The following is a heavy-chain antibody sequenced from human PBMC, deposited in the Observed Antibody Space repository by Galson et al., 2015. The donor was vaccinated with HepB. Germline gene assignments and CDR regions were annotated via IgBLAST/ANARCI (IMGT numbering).Heavy chain of an antibody. J-gene: IGHJ4*02. D-gene: IGHD6-13*01. CDR3: ARDYGSSWYMDY. CDR2: IWYDGSNK. CDR1: RFTFSSYG. V-gene: IGHV3-33*01. Sequence: SLRLSCAASRFTFSSYGMHWVRQAPGKGLEWVAVIWYDGSNKYYADSLKGRFTISRDNSKNTLYLQMNSLRAEGTAVYYCARDYGSSWYMDYWGQGTLVTVSP.